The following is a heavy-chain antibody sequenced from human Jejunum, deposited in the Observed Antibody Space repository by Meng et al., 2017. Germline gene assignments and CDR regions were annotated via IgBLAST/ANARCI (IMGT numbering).Heavy chain of an antibody. CDR3: ARGRSIDFRLAKYDY. D-gene: IGHD3-3*01. CDR2: INRSGST. V-gene: IGHV4-34*01. CDR1: GGSFGTYY. Sequence: QVQLQQWGAGLLKPSETLSLTCAVNGGSFGTYYWTWFRQCPEKGLEWIGEINRSGSTSSNPSLKSRVAISMDTSKNQFFLRLDSVTAADTAVYYCARGRSIDFRLAKYDYWGQGTLVTVSS. J-gene: IGHJ4*02.